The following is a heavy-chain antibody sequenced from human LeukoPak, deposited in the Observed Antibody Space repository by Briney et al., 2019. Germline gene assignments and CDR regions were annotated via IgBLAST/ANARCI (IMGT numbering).Heavy chain of an antibody. CDR3: ARMDSSGWYWPYYYGMDV. J-gene: IGHJ6*02. Sequence: GGSLRLSCAASGFTFSSYWMSWVRQAPGKGLEWVANIKQDGSEKYYVDSVKGRFTISRDNAKNSLYLQMNSLRAEDTAVYYCARMDSSGWYWPYYYGMDVWGQGTTVTVSS. CDR2: IKQDGSEK. D-gene: IGHD6-19*01. CDR1: GFTFSSYW. V-gene: IGHV3-7*01.